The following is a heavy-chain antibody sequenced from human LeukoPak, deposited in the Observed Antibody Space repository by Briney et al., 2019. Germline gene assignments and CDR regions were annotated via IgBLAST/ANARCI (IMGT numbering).Heavy chain of an antibody. V-gene: IGHV3-74*01. D-gene: IGHD2-2*01. J-gene: IGHJ4*02. CDR1: GFTFSSYW. CDR2: ISSDGSSA. Sequence: PGGSLRLSCAASGFTFSSYWMHWVRQTPGKGLVWVSRISSDGSSADYADSVKGRFTISRDNARDTLHLQMNSLRAEDTAVYYCARRRTSGDLDYWGQGTLVTVSS. CDR3: ARRRTSGDLDY.